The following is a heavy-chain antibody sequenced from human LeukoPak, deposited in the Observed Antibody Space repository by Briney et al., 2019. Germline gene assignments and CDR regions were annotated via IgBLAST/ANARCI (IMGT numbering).Heavy chain of an antibody. CDR3: ARMPIYYFDNSGYYN. CDR1: GYSISSGYY. D-gene: IGHD3-22*01. J-gene: IGHJ4*02. Sequence: SETLSLTCTVSGYSISSGYYWGWIRPPPGKGLEWIGSIYHSGSTYYNPSLKSRVTMSVDTSKKQFSLRLSSVTAADTAVYYCARMPIYYFDNSGYYNWGQGTLVTVSS. V-gene: IGHV4-38-2*02. CDR2: IYHSGST.